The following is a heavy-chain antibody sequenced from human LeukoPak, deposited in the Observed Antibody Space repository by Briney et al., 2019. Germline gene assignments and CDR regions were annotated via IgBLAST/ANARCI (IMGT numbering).Heavy chain of an antibody. J-gene: IGHJ6*02. CDR1: GFIFSDYY. D-gene: IGHD2-15*01. CDR2: FSSSGNTI. V-gene: IGHV3-11*01. CDR3: ARDHCSGGSCYSGYFYDMDV. Sequence: GGSLTLSCAASGFIFSDYYMLWIRQAPGKGLECVSYFSSSGNTIYYADSVKGRFTIHSDNAKNSLYLQMNSLRAEDTAVYYWARDHCSGGSCYSGYFYDMDVWGQGTTVTVSS.